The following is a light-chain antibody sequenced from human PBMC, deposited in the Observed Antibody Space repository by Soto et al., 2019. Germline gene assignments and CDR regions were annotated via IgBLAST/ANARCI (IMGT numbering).Light chain of an antibody. V-gene: IGLV4-69*01. CDR3: QTWGTGIQVI. Sequence: QSVPTQSPSASASLGASVKLTCTLSSGHSTYAIAWHQQQPEKGPRYLMKLNSDGSHSKGDGIPDRFSGSSSGAERYLTISSLQSEDEADYYCQTWGTGIQVIFGGGTKLTVL. CDR1: SGHSTYA. J-gene: IGLJ2*01. CDR2: LNSDGSH.